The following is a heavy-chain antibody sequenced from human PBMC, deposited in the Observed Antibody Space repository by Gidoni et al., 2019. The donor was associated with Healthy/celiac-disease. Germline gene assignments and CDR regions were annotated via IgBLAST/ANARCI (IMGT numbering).Heavy chain of an antibody. Sequence: QVQLQESGPGLVKPSQTLSLTCTVSGGSISSGSYYWSWIRQPAGKGLEWIGRIYTSGSTNYNPSLKSRVTISVDTSKNQFSLKLSSVTAADTAVYYCARGPLAVAGEDAFDIWGQGTMVTVSS. D-gene: IGHD6-19*01. CDR2: IYTSGST. CDR1: GGSISSGSYY. CDR3: ARGPLAVAGEDAFDI. J-gene: IGHJ3*02. V-gene: IGHV4-61*02.